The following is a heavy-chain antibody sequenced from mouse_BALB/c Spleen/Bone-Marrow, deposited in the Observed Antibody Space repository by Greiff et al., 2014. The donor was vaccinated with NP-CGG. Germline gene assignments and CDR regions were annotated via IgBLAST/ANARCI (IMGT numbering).Heavy chain of an antibody. CDR1: GFTFSDYG. Sequence: EVQRVESGGALVQPGGSRKLSCAASGFTFSDYGMAWVRQAPGKGPEWVAFISNLAYSIYYTDTVTGRFTISRENAKNTLYLEMSRLRSEDTAMYYCARETTRGAMDYWGQGTSVTVSS. D-gene: IGHD2-1*01. J-gene: IGHJ4*01. V-gene: IGHV5-15*02. CDR3: ARETTRGAMDY. CDR2: ISNLAYSI.